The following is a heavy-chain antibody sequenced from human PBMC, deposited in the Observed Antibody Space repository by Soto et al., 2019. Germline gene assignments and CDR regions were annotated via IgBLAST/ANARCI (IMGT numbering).Heavy chain of an antibody. CDR2: IHYSGTT. V-gene: IGHV4-59*01. CDR3: AAGEASSRNLAPYYLDF. J-gene: IGHJ4*02. CDR1: GGSMRNYF. Sequence: PSETLSLTCTVSGGSMRNYFWTWIRQPPGKGLEWIGYIHYSGTTSFFPSYTPSLRSRVTIPEDTSKNQFSLKLLSVTTADTAVYFCAAGEASSRNLAPYYLDFWGQGTLVTVSS. D-gene: IGHD6-13*01.